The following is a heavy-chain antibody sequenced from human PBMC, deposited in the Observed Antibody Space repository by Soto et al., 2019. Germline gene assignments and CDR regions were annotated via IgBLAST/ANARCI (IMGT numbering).Heavy chain of an antibody. CDR2: IYYSGIT. Sequence: QVQLQESGPGLVKPSETLSLTCTVSGGSTSSGDYYWSWIRQPPGKGLEWIGYIYYSGITYYNPSLKNRLTISQDTSKNQFSLKLRSVTAADRAVYYCARPYGGYEYYFDYWGQGTLVTVSS. CDR1: GGSTSSGDYY. D-gene: IGHD5-12*01. V-gene: IGHV4-30-4*01. J-gene: IGHJ4*02. CDR3: ARPYGGYEYYFDY.